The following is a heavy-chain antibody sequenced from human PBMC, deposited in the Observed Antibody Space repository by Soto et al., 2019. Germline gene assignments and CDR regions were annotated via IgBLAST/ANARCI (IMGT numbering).Heavy chain of an antibody. CDR1: GFTFSSYA. Sequence: GGSLRLSCAASGFTFSSYAMSWVRQAPGQGLEWVSVISASGGTTYYADSVRGRFTISRDNSKNTLYLQMNSLRAEDTAVYYCAKGPGYCTSTSCTRYYFDSWGQGTLVTVSS. V-gene: IGHV3-23*01. CDR3: AKGPGYCTSTSCTRYYFDS. CDR2: ISASGGTT. D-gene: IGHD2-2*01. J-gene: IGHJ4*02.